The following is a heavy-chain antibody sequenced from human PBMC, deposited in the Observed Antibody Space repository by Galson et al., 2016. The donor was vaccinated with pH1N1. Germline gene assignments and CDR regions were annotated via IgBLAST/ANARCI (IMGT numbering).Heavy chain of an antibody. J-gene: IGHJ3*02. V-gene: IGHV5-51*03. Sequence: QSGAEVKKPGESLKISCKASGYIFTSQWIAWVRQVPGKGLEWVGVVNPGGSTIRYSPSSQAQVTISRDKSISTAYLQWISLRPSDTAMYYCARQYDFGDYRGNAFDIWGQGTVVIVSS. CDR3: ARQYDFGDYRGNAFDI. D-gene: IGHD4-17*01. CDR2: VNPGGSTI. CDR1: GYIFTSQW.